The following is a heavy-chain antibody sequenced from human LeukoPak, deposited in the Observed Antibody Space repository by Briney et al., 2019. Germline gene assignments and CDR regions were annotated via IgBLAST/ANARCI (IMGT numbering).Heavy chain of an antibody. D-gene: IGHD4-17*01. CDR3: AGGDGDYDYFDY. CDR1: GFIFSSYS. V-gene: IGHV3-21*01. CDR2: ISSSSNYI. J-gene: IGHJ4*02. Sequence: PGGSLRLSCAASGFIFSSYSMNWVRQAPGKGLEWVSSISSSSNYIYYADSVRGRFTISRDNAKNSLYLQMNSLRAEDNAVYYCAGGDGDYDYFDYWGQGILVTVSS.